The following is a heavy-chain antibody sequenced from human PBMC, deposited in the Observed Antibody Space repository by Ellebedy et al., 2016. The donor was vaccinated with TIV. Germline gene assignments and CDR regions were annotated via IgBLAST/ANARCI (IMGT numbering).Heavy chain of an antibody. CDR1: GFTVSSNY. J-gene: IGHJ5*02. CDR3: ARDSSGWRGFDP. V-gene: IGHV3-53*01. D-gene: IGHD6-19*01. CDR2: IYSGGST. Sequence: GESLKISCAASGFTVSSNYMSWVRQAPWKGLEWVSVIYSGGSTYYADSVKGRFTISRDNSKNTLYLQMNSRRAEDTAVYYCARDSSGWRGFDPWGQGTLVTVSS.